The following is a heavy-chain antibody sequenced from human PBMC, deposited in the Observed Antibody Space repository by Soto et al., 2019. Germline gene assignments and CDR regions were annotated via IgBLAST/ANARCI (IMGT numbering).Heavy chain of an antibody. Sequence: QLQLQESGSGLVKPSQTLSLTCAVSGGSISSGGYSWSWIRQPPGKGLEWIGYIYHSGSTYYNPSLKSRVTISVDRSKNQFSLKLSSVTAADTAVYYCASGYCSSGSCYPFSPGMDVWGQGTTVTVSS. J-gene: IGHJ6*02. D-gene: IGHD2-15*01. V-gene: IGHV4-30-2*01. CDR2: IYHSGST. CDR1: GGSISSGGYS. CDR3: ASGYCSSGSCYPFSPGMDV.